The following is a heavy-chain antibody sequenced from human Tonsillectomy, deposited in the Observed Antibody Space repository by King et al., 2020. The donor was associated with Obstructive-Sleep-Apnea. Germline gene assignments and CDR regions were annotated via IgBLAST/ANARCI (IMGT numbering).Heavy chain of an antibody. D-gene: IGHD3-22*01. J-gene: IGHJ4*02. CDR3: ARGLLPLYYYDSSGYFDYFNC. V-gene: IGHV4-39*07. Sequence: QLQESGPGLVRPSETLSLTCTVSGGSITNSGHYWGWIRQPPGKGLEWIGSIYDTGNTYYNPSLKSRVTISVDTSENDSSLTLSSVTAADTAVYFCARGLLPLYYYDSSGYFDYFNCWGQGTLVTASS. CDR2: IYDTGNT. CDR1: GGSITNSGHY.